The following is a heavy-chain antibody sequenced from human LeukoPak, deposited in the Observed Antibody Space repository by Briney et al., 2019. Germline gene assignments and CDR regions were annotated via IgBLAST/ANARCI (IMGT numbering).Heavy chain of an antibody. D-gene: IGHD3-16*01. CDR2: INHSGST. Sequence: SQTLSLTCAVYGGSFSGYYWSWIRQPPGKGLEWIGEINHSGSTNYNPSLKSRVTISVDTSKNQFSLKLSSVTAADTAVYYCARLGDYYYYGMDVWGQGTTVTVSS. V-gene: IGHV4-34*01. CDR1: GGSFSGYY. J-gene: IGHJ6*02. CDR3: ARLGDYYYYGMDV.